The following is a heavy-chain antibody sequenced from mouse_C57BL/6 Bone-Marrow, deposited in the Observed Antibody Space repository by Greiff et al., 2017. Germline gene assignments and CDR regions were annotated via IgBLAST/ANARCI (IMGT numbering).Heavy chain of an antibody. CDR2: INPSTGGT. CDR1: GYSFTGYY. V-gene: IGHV1-43*01. CDR3: ANYDGYYRYFDV. J-gene: IGHJ1*03. D-gene: IGHD2-3*01. Sequence: EVQLQQSGPELVKPGASVKISCKASGYSFTGYYMHWVKQSSEKSLEWIGEINPSTGGTSYNQKFKGKATLTVDKSSSTAYMQLKSLTSEDSAVYYCANYDGYYRYFDVWGTGTTVTVSS.